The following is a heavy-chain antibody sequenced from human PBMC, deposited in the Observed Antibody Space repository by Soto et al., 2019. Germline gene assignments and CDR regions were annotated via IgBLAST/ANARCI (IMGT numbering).Heavy chain of an antibody. CDR1: GGSISSYY. CDR3: ARVWGGGFDF. D-gene: IGHD3-10*01. V-gene: IGHV4-59*01. Sequence: QVQLQESGPGLVKPSETLSLTCTVSGGSISSYYWSWIRQPPGKGLEWIGYIYYSGSTNYNPSLKSRVTISVDTSKNQFSLKLCSVTAADTAGYYWARVWGGGFDFWGQGTMVTVSS. CDR2: IYYSGST. J-gene: IGHJ3*01.